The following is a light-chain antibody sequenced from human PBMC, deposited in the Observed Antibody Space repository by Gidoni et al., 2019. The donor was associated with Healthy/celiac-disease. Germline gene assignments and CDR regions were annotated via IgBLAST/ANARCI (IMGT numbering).Light chain of an antibody. V-gene: IGLV2-8*01. Sequence: QAALKQPPSASGYPGQSVTISCTGTSSDVGGYNYVSWYQQHPGKAPKLMIYEVSKRPSGVPDRFSGSKSGNTASLTVSGLQAEDEADYYCSSYAGSNNLVFGRGTKLTVL. CDR3: SSYAGSNNLV. J-gene: IGLJ2*01. CDR2: EVS. CDR1: SSDVGGYNY.